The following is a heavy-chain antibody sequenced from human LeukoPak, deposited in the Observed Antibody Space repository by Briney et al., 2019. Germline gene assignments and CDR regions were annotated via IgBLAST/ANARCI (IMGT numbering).Heavy chain of an antibody. CDR2: INPNSGGT. CDR1: GYTFTGYY. Sequence: ASVKVSCKASGYTFTGYYMHWVRQAPGQGLEWMGWINPNSGGTNYAQKFQGRVTITRNTSISTAYMELSSLRSEDTAVYYCARVVYGERDWGQGTLVTVSS. D-gene: IGHD4-17*01. CDR3: ARVVYGERD. J-gene: IGHJ4*02. V-gene: IGHV1-2*02.